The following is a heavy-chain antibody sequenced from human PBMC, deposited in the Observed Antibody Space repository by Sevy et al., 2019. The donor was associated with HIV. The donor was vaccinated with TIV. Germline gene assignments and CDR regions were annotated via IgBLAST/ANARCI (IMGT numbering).Heavy chain of an antibody. Sequence: QSQTLSLTCAISGDSVSSNSAAWNWIRQSPSRGLEWLGRTYYRSKWYNDYAVSVKSRITINPDTSKNQFSLQLNSVTPEDTAVYYCARDYCSSTSCYNSSAWFDPWGQGTLVTVSS. CDR2: TYYRSKWYN. J-gene: IGHJ5*02. D-gene: IGHD2-2*02. CDR1: GDSVSSNSAA. V-gene: IGHV6-1*01. CDR3: ARDYCSSTSCYNSSAWFDP.